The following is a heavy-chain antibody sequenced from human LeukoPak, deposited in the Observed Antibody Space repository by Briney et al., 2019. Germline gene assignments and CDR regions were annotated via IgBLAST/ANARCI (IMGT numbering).Heavy chain of an antibody. Sequence: GRSLRLSCAASGFTFSSSAMHWVRQAPDKGLEWVAVISYDGSNKYYADSVKGRFTISRDNSKNTLYLQMNSLRADDTAVYYCARDRDSSGWYEGFDYWDQGTLVTVSS. V-gene: IGHV3-30-3*01. CDR1: GFTFSSSA. CDR2: ISYDGSNK. J-gene: IGHJ4*02. D-gene: IGHD6-19*01. CDR3: ARDRDSSGWYEGFDY.